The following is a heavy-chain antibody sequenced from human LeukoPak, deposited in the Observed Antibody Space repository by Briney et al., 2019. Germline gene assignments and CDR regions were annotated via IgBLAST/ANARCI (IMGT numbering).Heavy chain of an antibody. Sequence: ASVKVSCKASGYTFTGYYMHWVRQAPGQGLEWMGWINPNSGGTNYAQKFQGRVTMTRDTSISTAYVELSRLRSDDTAVYYCARSLKSYGYSGYDRGLDYFDYWGQGTLVTVSS. CDR2: INPNSGGT. V-gene: IGHV1-2*02. D-gene: IGHD5-12*01. J-gene: IGHJ4*02. CDR1: GYTFTGYY. CDR3: ARSLKSYGYSGYDRGLDYFDY.